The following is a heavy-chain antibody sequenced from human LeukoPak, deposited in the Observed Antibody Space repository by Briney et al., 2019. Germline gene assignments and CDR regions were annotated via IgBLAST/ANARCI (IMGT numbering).Heavy chain of an antibody. D-gene: IGHD3-10*01. CDR2: INPSGGST. J-gene: IGHJ6*02. Sequence: ASVKASCKASGYTFTTYYMHWVRQAPGQGLEWMGIINPSGGSTTYAQKFQGRVTITRDTSTSTAYMEVSSLRSEDTAVYYCARDRHGSGTYNYYGMDVWGQGTTVTVSS. V-gene: IGHV1-46*01. CDR1: GYTFTTYY. CDR3: ARDRHGSGTYNYYGMDV.